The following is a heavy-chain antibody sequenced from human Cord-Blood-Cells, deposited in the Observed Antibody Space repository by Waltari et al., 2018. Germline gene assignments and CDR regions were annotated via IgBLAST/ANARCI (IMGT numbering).Heavy chain of an antibody. D-gene: IGHD6-6*01. V-gene: IGHV1-69*01. CDR3: ARDGRSIAASDDAFDI. CDR1: GGPFRSYA. CDR2: IIPNFGTA. Sequence: QVQLVQSGAEVKKPGSSVKVSCKASGGPFRSYAISWVRQAPGQGLEWMGGIIPNFGTANYARKFQGRVTITADESTSTAYMELSSLRSEDTAVYYCARDGRSIAASDDAFDIWGQGTMVTVSS. J-gene: IGHJ3*02.